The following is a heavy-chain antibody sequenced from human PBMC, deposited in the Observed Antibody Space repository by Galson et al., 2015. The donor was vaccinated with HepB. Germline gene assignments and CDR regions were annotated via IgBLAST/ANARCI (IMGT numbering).Heavy chain of an antibody. V-gene: IGHV3-30*04. Sequence: SLRLSCAASGFTFSSYAMHWVRQAPGKGLEWVAVISYDGSNKYYADSVKGRFTISRDNSKNTLYLQMNSLRAEDTAVYYCARGDLYGWELEDDAFDIWGQGTMVTVSS. CDR1: GFTFSSYA. D-gene: IGHD1-26*01. J-gene: IGHJ3*02. CDR3: ARGDLYGWELEDDAFDI. CDR2: ISYDGSNK.